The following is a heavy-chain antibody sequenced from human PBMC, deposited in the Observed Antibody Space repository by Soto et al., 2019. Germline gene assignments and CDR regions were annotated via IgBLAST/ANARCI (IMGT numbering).Heavy chain of an antibody. CDR3: ARMWGGAFDI. Sequence: QVQLQESGPGLVKPSETLSLICTVSGGSISSYYWRWIRQPPGKGLEWIGYIYYSGSTNYNPSLKSRVTISVDTSKNQFSLKLSSVPAADTAVYYCARMWGGAFDIWGQGTMVTVSS. CDR2: IYYSGST. J-gene: IGHJ3*02. D-gene: IGHD3-10*01. V-gene: IGHV4-59*01. CDR1: GGSISSYY.